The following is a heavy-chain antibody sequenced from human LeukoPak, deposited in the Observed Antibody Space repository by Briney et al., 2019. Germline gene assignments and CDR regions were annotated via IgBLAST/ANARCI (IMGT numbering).Heavy chain of an antibody. CDR1: GGSISSSSYY. D-gene: IGHD4-23*01. CDR2: IYYSGST. J-gene: IGHJ4*02. Sequence: SETLSLTCTVSGGSISSSSYYWGWIRQPPGKGLEWIRSIYYSGSTYYNPSLKSRVTISVDTSKNQFSLKLSSVTAADTAVYYCASSANYGGNSGYFDYWGQGTLVTVSS. V-gene: IGHV4-39*01. CDR3: ASSANYGGNSGYFDY.